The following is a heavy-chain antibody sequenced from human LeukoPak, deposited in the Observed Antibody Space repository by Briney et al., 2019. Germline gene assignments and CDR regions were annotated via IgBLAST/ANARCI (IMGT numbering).Heavy chain of an antibody. Sequence: WGSLILSCAASGFTFSTYAMHWVRQAPGKGLEYVSAISRSGGSTYYANSEKGRFTIYRDNSKSTLYLQMGRLRSEDMAVYYCVTHLGGYGAYAYWGQGTLVTVSS. J-gene: IGHJ4*02. CDR3: VTHLGGYGAYAY. D-gene: IGHD5-12*01. V-gene: IGHV3-64*01. CDR1: GFTFSTYA. CDR2: ISRSGGST.